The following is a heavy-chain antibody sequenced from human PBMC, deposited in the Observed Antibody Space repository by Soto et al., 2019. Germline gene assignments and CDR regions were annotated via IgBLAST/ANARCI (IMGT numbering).Heavy chain of an antibody. CDR2: IRSKANSYAT. V-gene: IGHV3-73*01. CDR3: TAGYSSGWYVGDWFDP. J-gene: IGHJ5*02. Sequence: EVQLVESRGGLVQPGGSLKLSCAASGFTFSGSAMHWVRQASGKGLEWVGRIRSKANSYATAYAASVKGRFTISRDDSKNTACLQMNSLKTEDTAVYYCTAGYSSGWYVGDWFDPWGQGTLVTVSS. D-gene: IGHD6-19*01. CDR1: GFTFSGSA.